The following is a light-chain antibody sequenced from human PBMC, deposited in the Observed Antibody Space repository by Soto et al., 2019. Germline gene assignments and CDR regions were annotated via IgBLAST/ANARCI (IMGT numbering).Light chain of an antibody. Sequence: QSVLTQPPSASGTPGQRVTISCSGSSSNIGSNYVYWYQQLPGTAPKLLIYSNNQRPSGVPDRFSGSKSATSASLAISGLRSEDEADYYCAAWDDSLSGPHVVFGGGTKLTVL. CDR2: SNN. CDR1: SSNIGSNY. V-gene: IGLV1-47*02. J-gene: IGLJ2*01. CDR3: AAWDDSLSGPHVV.